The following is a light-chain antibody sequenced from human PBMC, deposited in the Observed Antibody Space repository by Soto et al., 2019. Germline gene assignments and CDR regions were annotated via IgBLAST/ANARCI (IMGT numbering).Light chain of an antibody. CDR1: TGAVTSGYY. Sequence: QAVVTQEPSLTVSPGGTVTLTCASSTGAVTSGYYPNWFQQRPGQPPRALIYSTTYKHPWTPARFSGSLLGGKAALTLSGAQHEDEAEYLCLFFYGDSVVFGGGTKLTVL. V-gene: IGLV7-43*01. CDR2: STT. J-gene: IGLJ2*01. CDR3: LFFYGDSVV.